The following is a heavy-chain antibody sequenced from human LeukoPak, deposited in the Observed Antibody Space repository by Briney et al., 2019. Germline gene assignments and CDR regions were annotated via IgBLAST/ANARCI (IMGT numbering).Heavy chain of an antibody. D-gene: IGHD6-13*01. CDR1: GGSINSGGYY. V-gene: IGHV4-61*08. Sequence: SETLSLTCTVSGGSINSGGYYWSWIRQPPGKGLEWIGYISYSGSTNYNPSLKSRITISLDTSKNQFSLKLGSVTAADTAVYYCARHSTYSSSWDYWGQGTLVTVSS. CDR3: ARHSTYSSSWDY. J-gene: IGHJ4*02. CDR2: ISYSGST.